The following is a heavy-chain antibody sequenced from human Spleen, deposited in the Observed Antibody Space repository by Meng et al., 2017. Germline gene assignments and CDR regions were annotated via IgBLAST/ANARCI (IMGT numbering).Heavy chain of an antibody. CDR3: ARLYGSDNYFASYYGTDV. J-gene: IGHJ6*02. D-gene: IGHD3-10*01. CDR1: GDSISSATYY. Sequence: SETLSLTCTVSGDSISSATYYWTWIRQPAGKGLEWIGRIYTSGSTNYNPSFKSRVTISVDTPKNQVSLKLTSVTAADTAVYYCARLYGSDNYFASYYGTDVWGQGTTVTVSS. V-gene: IGHV4-61*02. CDR2: IYTSGST.